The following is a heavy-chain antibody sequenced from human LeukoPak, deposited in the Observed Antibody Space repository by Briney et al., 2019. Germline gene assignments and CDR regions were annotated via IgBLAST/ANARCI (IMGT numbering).Heavy chain of an antibody. Sequence: PSGNPSPTSPGSGCSISSFYWSWIPQPPREGLEWIGRIYTSGSTNYNPSLKSRVTMSVDTSKNQFSLKLSSVTAADTAVYYCARDWNGMDVWGQGTTVTVSS. CDR1: GCSISSFY. V-gene: IGHV4-4*07. CDR2: IYTSGST. J-gene: IGHJ6*02. CDR3: ARDWNGMDV. D-gene: IGHD3-3*01.